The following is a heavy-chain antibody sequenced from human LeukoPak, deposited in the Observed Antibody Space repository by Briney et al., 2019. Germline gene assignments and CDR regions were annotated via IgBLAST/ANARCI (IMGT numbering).Heavy chain of an antibody. CDR2: INPTGGDT. Sequence: ASVKVSCKASGYIFIIYYIHWVRQAPGQGLEWMGVINPTGGDTSYAQQFQGRVTMTRDTSTSTVYMELSSLRFEDTAVYYCVRDPLAGYDYWGQGTLVTVSS. J-gene: IGHJ4*02. CDR1: GYIFIIYY. D-gene: IGHD6-13*01. CDR3: VRDPLAGYDY. V-gene: IGHV1-46*01.